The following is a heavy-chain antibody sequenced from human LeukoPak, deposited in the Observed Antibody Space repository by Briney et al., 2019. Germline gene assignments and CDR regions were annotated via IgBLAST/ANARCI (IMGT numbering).Heavy chain of an antibody. J-gene: IGHJ4*02. CDR2: IHPGNSET. CDR3: ARRLSSIAAAAANDY. D-gene: IGHD6-13*01. CDR1: GYTFTNYW. Sequence: GESLKISCKASGYTFTNYWIAWVRQMPGKGLEWMGIIHPGNSETTYNPSFQGQVTMSADKSISTAYLQWSSLEASDTAMYYCARRLSSIAAAAANDYWGQGTLVTVSS. V-gene: IGHV5-51*01.